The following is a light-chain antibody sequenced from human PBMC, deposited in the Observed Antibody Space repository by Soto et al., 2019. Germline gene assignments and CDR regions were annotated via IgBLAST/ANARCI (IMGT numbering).Light chain of an antibody. CDR2: EVN. CDR3: SSYTGSSTLGEM. V-gene: IGLV2-14*01. CDR1: SRDVGGYIY. J-gene: IGLJ3*02. Sequence: QSALTQPASVSGSPGQSITISWTGTSRDVGGYIYVSWYQQHPGKAPKVMIYEVNNRPSGVSDRFSGSKSGNTASLTISGLQAEDEAVYFCSSYTGSSTLGEMFGGGTKLTAL.